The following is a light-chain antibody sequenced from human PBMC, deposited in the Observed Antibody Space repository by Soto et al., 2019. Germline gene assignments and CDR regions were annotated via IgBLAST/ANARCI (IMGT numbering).Light chain of an antibody. V-gene: IGKV1-5*03. CDR1: QSISSW. Sequence: DIQMTQSPSTLSASVGDRVTITCRASQSISSWLAWYQQKPGKAPKLLIYKASSLQSGVPSRFSGSGSGTEYTRTISSLQPDYVATYYCQQYNSYSTFGQGTKVEIK. J-gene: IGKJ1*01. CDR3: QQYNSYST. CDR2: KAS.